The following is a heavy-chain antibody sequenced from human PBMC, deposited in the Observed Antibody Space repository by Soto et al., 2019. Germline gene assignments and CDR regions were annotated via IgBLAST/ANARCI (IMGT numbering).Heavy chain of an antibody. CDR3: VRDLLGSGGHFDY. D-gene: IGHD7-27*01. CDR1: GFIFSSFG. CDR2: IWYDGSNT. V-gene: IGHV3-33*01. Sequence: GGSLRLSCAASGFIFSSFGMHWVRQAPGKGLEWVAHIWYDGSNTYHADSVKGRFTISRDNSRNTVYLQMNSLRAEDTAVYHCVRDLLGSGGHFDYWGPGTPVTVSS. J-gene: IGHJ4*02.